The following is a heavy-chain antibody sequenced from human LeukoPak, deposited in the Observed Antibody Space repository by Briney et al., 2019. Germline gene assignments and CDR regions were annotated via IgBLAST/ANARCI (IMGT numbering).Heavy chain of an antibody. V-gene: IGHV4-30-4*01. D-gene: IGHD5-12*01. CDR3: ARLSLPRGYSSYESK. CDR1: GGSISSGDYY. Sequence: PSETLSLTCTVSGGSISSGDYYWTWIRQPPGKGLEWIGYIYYSGSTYHNPSLKSRFTISIDTSKNRFSLKLSSVTAADTAVYYCARLSLPRGYSSYESKWGQGTLVTVSS. CDR2: IYYSGST. J-gene: IGHJ4*02.